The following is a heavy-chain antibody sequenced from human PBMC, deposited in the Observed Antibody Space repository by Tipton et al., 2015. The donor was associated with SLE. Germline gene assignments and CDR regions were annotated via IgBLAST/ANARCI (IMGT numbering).Heavy chain of an antibody. V-gene: IGHV4-39*01. Sequence: TLSLTCIVSGASITTSPFYSGWIRQSQEKGLEWIGSTHYSGTTYYKPSLESRVTMSMDTSKNEFSLNLRSVTATDTAVYYCARLSPLWFGQYTEYWGQGTLVTVTS. CDR3: ARLSPLWFGQYTEY. J-gene: IGHJ4*02. CDR1: GASITTSPFY. CDR2: THYSGTT. D-gene: IGHD3-10*01.